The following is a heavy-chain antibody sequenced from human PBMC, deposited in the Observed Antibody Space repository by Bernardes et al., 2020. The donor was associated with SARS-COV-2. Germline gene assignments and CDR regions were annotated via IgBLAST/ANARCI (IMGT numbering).Heavy chain of an antibody. Sequence: GGSLRLSCAASGFTFSSYSMNWVRQAPGKGLEWVSYISSSSSTIYYADSVKGRFTISRDNSKNTLYLQMNSLRAEDTAVYYCAKGTHYYGSGSFDYWGQGTLVTVSS. CDR1: GFTFSSYS. J-gene: IGHJ4*02. CDR2: ISSSSSTI. V-gene: IGHV3-48*01. CDR3: AKGTHYYGSGSFDY. D-gene: IGHD3-10*01.